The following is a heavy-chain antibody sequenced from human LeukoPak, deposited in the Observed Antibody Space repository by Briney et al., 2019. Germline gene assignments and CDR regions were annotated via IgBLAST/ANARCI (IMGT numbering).Heavy chain of an antibody. Sequence: GGSLRLSCAASGFTLSNYWMTWVRQAPGKGLGWVANIKQDGSEKNYVDSVKGRFTISRDNAKNSLYLQMNSLRVEDTAVYYCARGHSAYWGQGTLVTVSS. CDR1: GFTLSNYW. D-gene: IGHD3-10*01. CDR2: IKQDGSEK. J-gene: IGHJ4*02. V-gene: IGHV3-7*04. CDR3: ARGHSAY.